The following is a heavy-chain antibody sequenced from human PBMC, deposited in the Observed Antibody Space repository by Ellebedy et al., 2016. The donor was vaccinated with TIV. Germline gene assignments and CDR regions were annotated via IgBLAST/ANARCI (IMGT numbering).Heavy chain of an antibody. D-gene: IGHD2-15*01. Sequence: AASVKVSCKASGYTFTTYYIHWVRQAPGQGLEWMGMINPSGGSTRYAQKFQGRVTMTWDTSTITVYMALSSLRSDDTGVYYCARAWWIEVPMFDFWGQGTLVTVSS. V-gene: IGHV1-46*01. CDR3: ARAWWIEVPMFDF. J-gene: IGHJ4*02. CDR2: INPSGGST. CDR1: GYTFTTYY.